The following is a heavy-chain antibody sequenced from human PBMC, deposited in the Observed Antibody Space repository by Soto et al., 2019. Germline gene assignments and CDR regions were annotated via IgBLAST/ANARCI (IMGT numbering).Heavy chain of an antibody. J-gene: IGHJ4*02. D-gene: IGHD1-26*01. Sequence: EVQLLESGGGLVQPGGSLRLSCAASGFTFSSYAMRWVRQAPGKGLEWVSAISGSGDSTYYADSVKGRFTISRDNSKNTLYLQMNSLRAEDTAKYYCARRGSGSYYDYWGQETLVTVSS. CDR3: ARRGSGSYYDY. V-gene: IGHV3-23*01. CDR2: ISGSGDST. CDR1: GFTFSSYA.